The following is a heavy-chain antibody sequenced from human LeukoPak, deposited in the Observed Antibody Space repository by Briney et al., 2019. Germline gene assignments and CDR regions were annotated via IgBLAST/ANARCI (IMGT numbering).Heavy chain of an antibody. CDR3: ARYGGGGGAIFGVASTSSGAFDI. D-gene: IGHD3-3*01. J-gene: IGHJ3*02. V-gene: IGHV1-2*02. CDR1: GYTFTGYY. Sequence: ASVKVSCKASGYTFTGYYMHWVRQAPGQGLEWMRWINPNSGGTNYAQKFQGRVTMTRDTSISTAYMELSRLRSDDTAVYYCARYGGGGGAIFGVASTSSGAFDIWGQGTMVTVSS. CDR2: INPNSGGT.